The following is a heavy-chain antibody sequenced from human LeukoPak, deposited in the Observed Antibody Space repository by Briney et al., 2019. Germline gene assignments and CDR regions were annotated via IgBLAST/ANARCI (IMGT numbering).Heavy chain of an antibody. D-gene: IGHD4-17*01. V-gene: IGHV3-11*04. CDR1: GFTFSDYY. J-gene: IGHJ4*02. Sequence: GGSLRLPCAASGFTFSDYYMSWIRQAPGKGLEWVSYISSSGSTIYYADSVKGRFTISRDNAKNSLYLQMNSLRAEDTAVYYCARASPNTVTTLQYFDYWGQGTLVTVSS. CDR3: ARASPNTVTTLQYFDY. CDR2: ISSSGSTI.